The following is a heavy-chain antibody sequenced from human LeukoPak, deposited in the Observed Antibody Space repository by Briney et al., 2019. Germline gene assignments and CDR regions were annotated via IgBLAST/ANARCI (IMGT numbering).Heavy chain of an antibody. Sequence: GGFLRLSCAASGSTFSDYAMHWVRQAPGKGLEWVAVISYDGSNKYYADSVKGRFTISRDNSKNTLYLQMNSLRAEDTAVYYCARGFGELSREQFDYWGQGTLVTVSS. D-gene: IGHD3-10*01. CDR3: ARGFGELSREQFDY. CDR2: ISYDGSNK. J-gene: IGHJ4*02. V-gene: IGHV3-30-3*01. CDR1: GSTFSDYA.